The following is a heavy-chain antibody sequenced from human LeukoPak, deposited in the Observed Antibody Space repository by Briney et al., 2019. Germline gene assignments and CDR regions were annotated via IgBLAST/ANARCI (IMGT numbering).Heavy chain of an antibody. J-gene: IGHJ4*02. Sequence: GSLRLSCAASGFTFSSYAMSWVRQAPGKGLEWVSTISDSGGSTYYADSVKGRSTISRDNSKNTLYLQMNSLRAEDTAVYYCAKANSITIFGVISPVDYWGQGTLVTVSS. CDR2: ISDSGGST. D-gene: IGHD3-3*01. CDR3: AKANSITIFGVISPVDY. V-gene: IGHV3-23*01. CDR1: GFTFSSYA.